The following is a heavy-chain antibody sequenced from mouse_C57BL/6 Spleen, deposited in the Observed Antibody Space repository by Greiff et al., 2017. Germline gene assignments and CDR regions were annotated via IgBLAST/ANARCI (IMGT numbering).Heavy chain of an antibody. Sequence: DVQLQESGGGLVQPKGSLKLSCAASGFSFNTYAMNWVRQAPGKGLEWVARIRSKSNNYATYYADSVKDRFTISRDDSESMLYLQMNNLKTEDTAMYYCVRQGYGYEGYYAMDYWGQGTSVTVSS. D-gene: IGHD2-2*01. CDR3: VRQGYGYEGYYAMDY. V-gene: IGHV10-1*01. CDR2: IRSKSNNYAT. J-gene: IGHJ4*01. CDR1: GFSFNTYA.